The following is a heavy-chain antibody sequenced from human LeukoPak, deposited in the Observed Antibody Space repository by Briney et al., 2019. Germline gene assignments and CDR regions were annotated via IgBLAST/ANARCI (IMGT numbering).Heavy chain of an antibody. CDR3: ARDGGYSHGYAFDI. D-gene: IGHD5-18*01. CDR2: ISSSSSYI. CDR1: GFTFSSYS. J-gene: IGHJ3*02. V-gene: IGHV3-21*01. Sequence: GGSLRLSCAASGFTFSSYSMNWVRQAPGKGLEWVSSISSSSSYIYYADSVKGRFTISRDNAKNSLYLQMNSLRAEDTAVYYCARDGGYSHGYAFDIXXXXTXVXVSX.